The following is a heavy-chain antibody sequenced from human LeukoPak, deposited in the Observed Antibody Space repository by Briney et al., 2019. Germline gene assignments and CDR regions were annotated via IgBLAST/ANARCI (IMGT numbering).Heavy chain of an antibody. D-gene: IGHD3-3*01. V-gene: IGHV3-74*01. CDR3: AKDHYWSIDY. CDR1: GFDFSSNW. J-gene: IGHJ4*02. Sequence: GGSLRLSCAASGFDFSSNWMHWVRHAPGQGLVWVSRIKGDGISTNYADSVKGRFTISRDIAKNTLYLQMNSLRAEDTGVYYCAKDHYWSIDYWGRGTLVTVSS. CDR2: IKGDGIST.